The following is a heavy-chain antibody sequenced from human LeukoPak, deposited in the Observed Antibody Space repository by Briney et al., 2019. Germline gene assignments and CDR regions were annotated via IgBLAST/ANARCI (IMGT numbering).Heavy chain of an antibody. D-gene: IGHD3-16*02. CDR1: GFIFSTYN. CDR2: ISSGSTTI. V-gene: IGHV3-48*02. CDR3: ARDLMITFGGVIVDSSNAFDL. Sequence: GGSLRLSCAAPGFIFSTYNMNWVRQAPGKGLEWVSYISSGSTTIKYADSVKGRFTISRDDAKNSLYLQMNSLRDEDTAVYYCARDLMITFGGVIVDSSNAFDLWGQGTMVTVSS. J-gene: IGHJ3*01.